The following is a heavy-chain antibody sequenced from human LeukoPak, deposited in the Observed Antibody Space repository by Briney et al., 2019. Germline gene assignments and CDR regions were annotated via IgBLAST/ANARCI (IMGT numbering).Heavy chain of an antibody. D-gene: IGHD1-7*01. CDR1: GGSISSDDYY. V-gene: IGHV4-30-4*02. CDR2: IYYSGST. Sequence: SETLSLTCTVSGGSISSDDYYWSWIRQPPGKGLEWIGYIYYSGSTYYNPSLKSRVTISVDTSKNQFSLKLSSVTAADTAVYYCAREDWNYGFDYWGQGTLVTVSS. J-gene: IGHJ4*02. CDR3: AREDWNYGFDY.